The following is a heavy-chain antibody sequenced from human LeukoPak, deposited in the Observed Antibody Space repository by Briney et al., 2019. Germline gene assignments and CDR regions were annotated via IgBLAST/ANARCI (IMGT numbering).Heavy chain of an antibody. V-gene: IGHV4-59*01. CDR3: AGGSGYYPDAFDI. D-gene: IGHD3-3*01. CDR2: INYSGST. CDR1: GGSISSYY. J-gene: IGHJ3*02. Sequence: SETLSLTCTVSGGSISSYYWSWIRQPPGKGLEWIGYINYSGSTNYNPSHKSRVTISVDTSKNQFSLKLSSVTAADTAVYYCAGGSGYYPDAFDIWGQGTMVTVSS.